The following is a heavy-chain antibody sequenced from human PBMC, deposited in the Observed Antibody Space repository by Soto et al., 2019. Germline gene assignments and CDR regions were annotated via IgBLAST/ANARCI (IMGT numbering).Heavy chain of an antibody. J-gene: IGHJ4*02. D-gene: IGHD2-8*01. CDR3: ARAGGVYCTTTSCYSYFDS. V-gene: IGHV3-74*01. Sequence: GVLRLSCAASGFTFSNYWMHWVRQAPGKGLVWVSRINSDEGRTNCADSVKGRFTISRDNAKNTLYLQMSSLRAEDTAVYYCARAGGVYCTTTSCYSYFDSWGPGILVTVS. CDR1: GFTFSNYW. CDR2: INSDEGRT.